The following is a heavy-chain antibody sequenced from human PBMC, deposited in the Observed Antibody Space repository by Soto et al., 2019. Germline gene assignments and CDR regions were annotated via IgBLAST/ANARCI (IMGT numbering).Heavy chain of an antibody. CDR3: ATVCGNIACIEY. Sequence: EVHLVESGGGFVKPGGSLRLSCAASGFTLNNVGMSWVRQAPGNGLEWVGRIKSKTDGETTDYAAPVKGRFIISGDDSTTTLDLQMHSLTSEYTGVYYCATVCGNIACIEYCGQGTLVTVSS. V-gene: IGHV3-15*01. CDR1: GFTLNNVG. CDR2: IKSKTDGETT. J-gene: IGHJ4*02. D-gene: IGHD3-16*02.